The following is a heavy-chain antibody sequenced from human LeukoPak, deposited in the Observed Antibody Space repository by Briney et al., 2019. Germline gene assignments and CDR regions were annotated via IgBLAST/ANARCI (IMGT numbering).Heavy chain of an antibody. Sequence: GGSLRLSCAAAGFTLSRDSMNWVRQAPGKGLEWVSSISSSRSYISYPASVKGRFTISRDNPKNSLYLQMTSLRAEHTAVYYCARDRWELLDYWGQGTLVPASS. V-gene: IGHV3-21*01. J-gene: IGHJ4*02. CDR3: ARDRWELLDY. CDR2: ISSSRSYI. D-gene: IGHD1-26*01. CDR1: GFTLSRDS.